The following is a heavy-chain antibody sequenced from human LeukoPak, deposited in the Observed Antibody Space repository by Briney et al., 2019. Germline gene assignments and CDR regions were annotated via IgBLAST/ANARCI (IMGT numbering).Heavy chain of an antibody. CDR1: GYSISSSNW. V-gene: IGHV4-28*01. J-gene: IGHJ4*02. CDR2: IYYSGST. CDR3: ARNSVGATNGVDY. Sequence: PSDTLSLTCAVSGYSISSSNWWGWIRQPPGKGLEWIGYIYYSGSTYYSPSLKSRVTMSVDTSKNQFSLKLSSVTAVDTAVYYCARNSVGATNGVDYWGQGTLVTVAS. D-gene: IGHD1-26*01.